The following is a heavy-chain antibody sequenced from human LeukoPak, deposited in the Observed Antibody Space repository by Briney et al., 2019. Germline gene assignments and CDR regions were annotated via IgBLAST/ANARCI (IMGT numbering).Heavy chain of an antibody. CDR2: ISYDGSNK. D-gene: IGHD2-21*02. Sequence: GRSLRLSCAASGFTFSSYAMHWVRQAPGKGLEWVAVISYDGSNKYYADSVKGRFTISRDNSKNTLYLQMNSLRAEGTAVYYCAREGDYYFDYWGQGTLVTVSS. V-gene: IGHV3-30-3*01. J-gene: IGHJ4*02. CDR1: GFTFSSYA. CDR3: AREGDYYFDY.